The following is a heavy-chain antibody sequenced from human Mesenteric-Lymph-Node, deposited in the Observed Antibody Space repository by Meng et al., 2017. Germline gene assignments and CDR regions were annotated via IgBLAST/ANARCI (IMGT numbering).Heavy chain of an antibody. V-gene: IGHV3-11*01. CDR2: IGATI. D-gene: IGHD6-19*01. J-gene: IGHJ4*02. CDR1: GFTFSDKY. Sequence: LVEAGGRLVKPGETLSFSCAASGFTFSDKYMGWIRQAPGKGLGWVSYIGATIYYADSVKGRFTISRDNAKNSLFLQMNSLRADDTAVYYCVTRGAGQGHYFDNWGQGTLVTVSS. CDR3: VTRGAGQGHYFDN.